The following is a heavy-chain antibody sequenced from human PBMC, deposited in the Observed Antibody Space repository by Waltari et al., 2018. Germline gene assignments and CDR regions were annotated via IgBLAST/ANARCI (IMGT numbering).Heavy chain of an antibody. CDR3: AKRIVGGPFDV. CDR1: GGKFGSYA. D-gene: IGHD1-26*01. CDR2: IIPIFGTP. J-gene: IGHJ3*01. Sequence: QVHLVQSGAEVRKPGSSVRVSCEASGGKFGSYAITWVRQAPGQGLEWMAGIIPIFGTPNYAQKFQGRVNVAADESTSTAYMELSSLRSDDTAIYYCAKRIVGGPFDVWG. V-gene: IGHV1-69*12.